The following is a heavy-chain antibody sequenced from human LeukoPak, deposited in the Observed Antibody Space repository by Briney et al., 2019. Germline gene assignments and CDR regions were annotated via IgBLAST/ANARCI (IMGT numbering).Heavy chain of an antibody. Sequence: GGSLRLSCAASGFTFSSYGMHWVRQAPGKGLEWVAVISYDGSNKYYADSVKGRFTISRDNSKNTLYLQMNSLRAEDTAVYYCAKARYSSSPLMGVWGQGTTVTVSS. J-gene: IGHJ6*02. CDR3: AKARYSSSPLMGV. CDR1: GFTFSSYG. D-gene: IGHD6-6*01. CDR2: ISYDGSNK. V-gene: IGHV3-30*18.